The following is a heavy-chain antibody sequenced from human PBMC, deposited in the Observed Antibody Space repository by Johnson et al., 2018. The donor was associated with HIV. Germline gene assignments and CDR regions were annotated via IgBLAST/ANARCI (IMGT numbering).Heavy chain of an antibody. CDR2: IYNGGTT. Sequence: VQLVESGGGLVQPGGSLRLSCAASGFTVSSNYMSWVRQAPGKGLEWVSVIYNGGTTYYAESVKGRFTNSRANSKNTPFLQMNSLRAEDTAVYYCARERAYSGSYSGAFDIWGQGTMVTVSS. J-gene: IGHJ3*02. CDR1: GFTVSSNY. V-gene: IGHV3-66*01. D-gene: IGHD1-26*01. CDR3: ARERAYSGSYSGAFDI.